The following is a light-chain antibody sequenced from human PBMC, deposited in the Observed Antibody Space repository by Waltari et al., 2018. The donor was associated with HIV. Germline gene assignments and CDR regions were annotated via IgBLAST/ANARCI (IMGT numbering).Light chain of an antibody. CDR3: QQTFSPPRT. CDR2: GTS. V-gene: IGKV1-39*01. CDR1: ESIISY. Sequence: DINMTQSPSSLSASVGDRVKITCRASESIISYLNWYHQSPGKAPTLLIFGTSTLQDGVPSRFSGSGSETEFALSIAGLQREDFGTYFCQQTFSPPRTFGPGT. J-gene: IGKJ2*01.